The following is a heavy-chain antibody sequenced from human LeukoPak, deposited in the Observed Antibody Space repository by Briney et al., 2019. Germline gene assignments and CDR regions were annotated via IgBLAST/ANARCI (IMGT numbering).Heavy chain of an antibody. D-gene: IGHD3-22*01. CDR2: IYHSGST. CDR1: GGSISSGGYS. CDR3: ARGSSGPMRYFQH. V-gene: IGHV4-30-2*01. Sequence: PSQTLSLTCAVSGGSISSGGYSWSWIRQPPGKGLEWIGYIYHSGSTYYNPSLKSRVTISVDRSKNQFSLKLSSVTAAATAVYCCARGSSGPMRYFQHWGEGTLVTVSS. J-gene: IGHJ1*01.